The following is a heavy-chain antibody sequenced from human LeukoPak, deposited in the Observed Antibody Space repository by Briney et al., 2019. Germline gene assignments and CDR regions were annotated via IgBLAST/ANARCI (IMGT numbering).Heavy chain of an antibody. CDR2: IKQDGSDI. CDR1: GFTFSNYG. V-gene: IGHV3-7*01. CDR3: ARALRSRCLFDL. J-gene: IGHJ2*01. D-gene: IGHD5/OR15-5a*01. Sequence: GGSLRLSCAASGFTFSNYGMSWVRQAPGKGLEWVAYIKQDGSDIRYVDSVRGRFTISRDNVRNSLYLQMNSLRAEDTAVFYCARALRSRCLFDLWGRGTLVTVSS.